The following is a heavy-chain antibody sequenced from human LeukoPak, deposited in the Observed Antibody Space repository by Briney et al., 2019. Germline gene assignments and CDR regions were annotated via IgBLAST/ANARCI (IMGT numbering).Heavy chain of an antibody. J-gene: IGHJ4*02. V-gene: IGHV1-69*05. CDR3: AREPEYSGSYFYY. D-gene: IGHD1-26*01. Sequence: SVKVSCKASGGTLSSYAISWVRQAPRQGLEWMGGIIPIFGTANYAQKFQGRVTITTDESTSTAYMELSSLRSEDTAVYYCAREPEYSGSYFYYWGPGTPVTVSS. CDR2: IIPIFGTA. CDR1: GGTLSSYA.